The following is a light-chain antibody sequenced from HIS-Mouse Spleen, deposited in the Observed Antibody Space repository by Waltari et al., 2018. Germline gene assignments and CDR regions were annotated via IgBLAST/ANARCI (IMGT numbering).Light chain of an antibody. J-gene: IGLJ3*02. CDR3: CSYAGSSTWV. Sequence: QSALTQPAPVSWSPVQTTTTPCPGPSIALGSYNLVSWYQQHPGKAPKLRIYEGSKRPSGVSNRFSGSKSGNTASLTISGLQAEDEADYYCCSYAGSSTWVFGGGTKLTVL. CDR1: SIALGSYNL. V-gene: IGLV2-23*01. CDR2: EGS.